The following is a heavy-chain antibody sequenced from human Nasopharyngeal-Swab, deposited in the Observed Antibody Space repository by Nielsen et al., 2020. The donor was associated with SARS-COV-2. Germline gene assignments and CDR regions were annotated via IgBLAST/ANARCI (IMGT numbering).Heavy chain of an antibody. CDR2: ISWNSGSI. CDR1: GFTFDDYA. V-gene: IGHV3-9*01. CDR3: AKERVVGTNFDWSPDAFDI. Sequence: SLKISCAASGFTFDDYAMHWVRQAPGKGLEWVSGISWNSGSIGYADSVKGRFTISRDNAKNSLYLQMNSLRAEDTALYYCAKERVVGTNFDWSPDAFDIWDQGTMVTVSS. D-gene: IGHD3-9*01. J-gene: IGHJ3*02.